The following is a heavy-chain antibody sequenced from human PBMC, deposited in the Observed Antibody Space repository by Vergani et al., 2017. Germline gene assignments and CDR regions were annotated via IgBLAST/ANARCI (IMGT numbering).Heavy chain of an antibody. CDR3: AHPGTHEDV. V-gene: IGHV3-33*01. J-gene: IGHJ6*04. CDR2: TWYDGNNK. Sequence: QVQLVESGGGVVQPGRSLRLSCAASGFTFNQYSMHWVRQAPGKGLEWVAVTWYDGNNKQYADSVKGRFTISRDNSKSTMYLQMNSLRDEDTGVYYCAHPGTHEDVWGKGTTVTVSS. CDR1: GFTFNQYS.